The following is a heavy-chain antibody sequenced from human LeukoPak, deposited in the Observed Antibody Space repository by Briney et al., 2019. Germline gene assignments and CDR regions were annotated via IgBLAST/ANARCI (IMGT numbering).Heavy chain of an antibody. Sequence: GGSLRLSCAASGFTFSSYSMNWVRQAPGKGLEWVSYISSSSSTIYYADSVKGRFTISRDNAKNSLYPQMNSLRAEDTAVYYCARDLRGGQYYYYYYGMDVWGQGTTVTVSS. V-gene: IGHV3-48*01. CDR2: ISSSSSTI. CDR3: ARDLRGGQYYYYYYGMDV. D-gene: IGHD2-15*01. J-gene: IGHJ6*02. CDR1: GFTFSSYS.